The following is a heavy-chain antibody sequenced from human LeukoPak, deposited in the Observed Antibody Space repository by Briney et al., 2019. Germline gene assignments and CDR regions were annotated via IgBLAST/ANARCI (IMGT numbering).Heavy chain of an antibody. Sequence: GGSLRLSCAASGFTFSSYSMNWVRQAPGKGLEWVSSISSSSSYIYYADSVKGRFTISRDNAKNSLYLQMNSLRAEDTAVYYCARDTTRSNWFDPWGQGTLVTVSS. CDR2: ISSSSSYI. CDR1: GFTFSSYS. V-gene: IGHV3-21*01. J-gene: IGHJ5*02. CDR3: ARDTTRSNWFDP. D-gene: IGHD1-26*01.